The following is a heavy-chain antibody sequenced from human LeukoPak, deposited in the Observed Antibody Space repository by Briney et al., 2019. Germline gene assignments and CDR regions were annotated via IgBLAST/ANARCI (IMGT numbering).Heavy chain of an antibody. CDR2: ISNEGTTT. J-gene: IGHJ4*02. CDR1: GFTFSGRS. CDR3: AIHYDY. Sequence: GESLRLSCAASGFTFSGRSMHWVRQAPGKGLVWISGISNEGTTTNYADSVKGRFTISRDNAKNTLYLQMNSLRAEDTAVYYCAIHYDYWGQGTLVTVSS. V-gene: IGHV3-74*01.